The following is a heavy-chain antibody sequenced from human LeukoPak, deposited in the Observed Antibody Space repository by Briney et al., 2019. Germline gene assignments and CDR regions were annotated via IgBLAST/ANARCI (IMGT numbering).Heavy chain of an antibody. J-gene: IGHJ4*02. D-gene: IGHD2-2*01. V-gene: IGHV4-34*01. CDR2: INHSGST. Sequence: SETLSLTCAVYGGSFGGYYWSWIRQPPGKGLEWIGEINHSGSTNYNPPLKSRVTISVDTSKNQFSLKLSSVTAADTAVYYCARGGDWSAAPGIDYWGQGTLVTVSS. CDR3: ARGGDWSAAPGIDY. CDR1: GGSFGGYY.